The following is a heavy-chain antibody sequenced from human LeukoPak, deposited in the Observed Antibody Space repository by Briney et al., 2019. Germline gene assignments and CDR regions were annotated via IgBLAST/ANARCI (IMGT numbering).Heavy chain of an antibody. V-gene: IGHV1-2*02. Sequence: ASVKVSCKASGYTFTGYYMHWVRQAPGQGLEWMGWINPNSGGTNYAQKFQGRVTMTRDMSTSTVYMELSSLRSEDTAVYYCARGSIVGATFDYFDYWGQGTLVTVSS. CDR3: ARGSIVGATFDYFDY. CDR1: GYTFTGYY. J-gene: IGHJ4*02. CDR2: INPNSGGT. D-gene: IGHD1-26*01.